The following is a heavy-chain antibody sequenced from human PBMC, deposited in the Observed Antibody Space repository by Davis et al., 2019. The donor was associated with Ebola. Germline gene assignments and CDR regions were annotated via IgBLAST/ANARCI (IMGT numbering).Heavy chain of an antibody. V-gene: IGHV3-15*01. CDR3: TLGEN. Sequence: PGGSLRLSCAASGFTFSNVWFTWVRQCPGKGLQWIGRIRSRSDGGTTDYVAPVKGRFTISRDDSQNMVYLQMNSLKTEDTAVYFCTLGENWGPGTQVTVSS. J-gene: IGHJ4*02. CDR1: GFTFSNVW. CDR2: IRSRSDGGTT. D-gene: IGHD3-16*01.